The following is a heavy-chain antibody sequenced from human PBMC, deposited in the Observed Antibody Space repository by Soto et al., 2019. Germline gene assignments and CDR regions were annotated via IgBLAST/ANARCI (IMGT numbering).Heavy chain of an antibody. CDR3: ATDDSSVLEYFDY. CDR2: ISSSTFYT. D-gene: IGHD3-22*01. V-gene: IGHV3-11*06. CDR1: GFSFSDHY. J-gene: IGHJ4*02. Sequence: SLRLSCAASGFSFSDHYMSWIRQAPGKGLEWVSYISSSTFYTNYADSVKGRFTISRDNAKNSLYLQMNSLRAEDTAVYYCATDDSSVLEYFDYWGQGILVTVS.